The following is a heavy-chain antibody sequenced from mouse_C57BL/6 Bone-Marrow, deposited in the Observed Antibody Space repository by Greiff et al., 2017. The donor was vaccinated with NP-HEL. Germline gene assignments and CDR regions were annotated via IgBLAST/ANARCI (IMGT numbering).Heavy chain of an antibody. D-gene: IGHD1-1*01. CDR2: IYPGGGYT. J-gene: IGHJ1*03. V-gene: IGHV1-63*01. CDR1: GYTFTNYW. CDR3: ARHGSSLDWYFDV. Sequence: VQLQQSGAELVRPGTSVKMSCKASGYTFTNYWIGWAKQRPGHGLEWIGDIYPGGGYTNYNEKFKGKATLTADKSSSTAYMQFSSLTSEDSAIYYCARHGSSLDWYFDVWGTGTTVTVSA.